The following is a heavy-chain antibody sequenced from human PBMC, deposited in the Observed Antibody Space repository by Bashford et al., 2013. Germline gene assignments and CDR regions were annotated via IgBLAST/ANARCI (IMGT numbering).Heavy chain of an antibody. V-gene: IGHV3-23*01. D-gene: IGHD6-13*01. J-gene: IGHJ1*01. CDR2: ISGSGGST. Sequence: GGSLRLSCAASGFTFSSYAMSWVRQAPGKGLEWVSAISGSGGSTYYADSVKGRFTISRDNSKNTLYLQMNSLRAEDTAVYYCAKGGSSSWYSLQYFQHWGQGTLVTVSS. CDR1: GFTFSSYA. CDR3: AKGGSSSWYSLQYFQH.